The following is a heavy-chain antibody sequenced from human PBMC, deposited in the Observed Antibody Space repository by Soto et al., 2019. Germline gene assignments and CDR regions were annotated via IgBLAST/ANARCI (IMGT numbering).Heavy chain of an antibody. CDR2: INPGGGST. D-gene: IGHD2-21*02. J-gene: IGHJ4*02. CDR3: ARVFKGSTEVTPAPLDY. V-gene: IGHV1-46*01. Sequence: GASVKVSCKASGYTFTSYYMHWVRQAPGQGLEWMGIINPGGGSTSYAQKFQGRVTMTRDTSTSTVYMELSSLRSEDTAVHYCARVFKGSTEVTPAPLDYWGRGTLVTVSS. CDR1: GYTFTSYY.